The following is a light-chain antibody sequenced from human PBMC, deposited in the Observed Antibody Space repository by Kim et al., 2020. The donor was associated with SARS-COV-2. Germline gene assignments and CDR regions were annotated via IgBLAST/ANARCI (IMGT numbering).Light chain of an antibody. CDR3: SAWDSSLNAWV. CDR1: SNDIGNHV. J-gene: IGLJ3*02. Sequence: RQTATLTFTGNSNDIGNHVASWLQQQQGRPPTLLSYTTDRRPSAISERFSASRSGNTASLTITGLQPEDEADYYCSAWDSSLNAWVFGGGTQLTVL. CDR2: TTD. V-gene: IGLV10-54*01.